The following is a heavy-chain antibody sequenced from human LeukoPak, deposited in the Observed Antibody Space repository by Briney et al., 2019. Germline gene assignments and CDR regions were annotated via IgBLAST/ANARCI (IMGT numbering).Heavy chain of an antibody. Sequence: GGSLRLSCAASGFAFSSFWMTWGRQAPGKGLEWVANINQDGSQKNYVDSVKGRFTISRDNAQNLLYLQMNSLRAEDTAVYFCAVGGHVDYCGQGTLVTVPS. CDR2: INQDGSQK. CDR3: AVGGHVDY. CDR1: GFAFSSFW. V-gene: IGHV3-7*01. D-gene: IGHD3-10*01. J-gene: IGHJ4*02.